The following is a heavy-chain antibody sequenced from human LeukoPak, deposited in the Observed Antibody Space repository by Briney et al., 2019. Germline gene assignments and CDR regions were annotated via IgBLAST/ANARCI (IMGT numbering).Heavy chain of an antibody. Sequence: SETLSLTCTVSSYSISSGYYWGWIRQPPGKGLEWIGSIYHSGSTYYNPSLKSRVTISVDTSKNQFSLKLSSVTAADTAVYYCARDYYDSSGNWFDPWGQGTLVTVSS. D-gene: IGHD3-22*01. CDR2: IYHSGST. V-gene: IGHV4-38-2*02. CDR3: ARDYYDSSGNWFDP. CDR1: SYSISSGYY. J-gene: IGHJ5*02.